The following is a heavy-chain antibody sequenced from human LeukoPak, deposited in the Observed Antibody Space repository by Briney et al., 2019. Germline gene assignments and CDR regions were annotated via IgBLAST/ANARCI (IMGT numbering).Heavy chain of an antibody. CDR1: GFTFSSYG. J-gene: IGHJ3*02. CDR2: IRYDGSNK. Sequence: PGGSLRLSCAASGFTFSSYGMHWVRQAPGKGLEWVAFIRYDGSNKYYADSVKGRFTISRDNSKNTLYLQMNSLRAEDTAVYYCAKYGDDIVLMVYAGGAFDTWGQGTMVTVSS. V-gene: IGHV3-30*02. CDR3: AKYGDDIVLMVYAGGAFDT. D-gene: IGHD2-8*01.